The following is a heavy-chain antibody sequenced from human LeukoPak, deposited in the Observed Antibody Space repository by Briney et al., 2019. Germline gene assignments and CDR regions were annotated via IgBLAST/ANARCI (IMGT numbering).Heavy chain of an antibody. Sequence: PGGCLRLSCAASGYTFSSYGMHWVRQAPGKGLEWVAVIWYDGSNKYYADSVKGRFTISRDNSKNTLYLQMNSLRAEDTAVYYCARDDVAVTRALDFWGQGTLVTVSS. CDR1: GYTFSSYG. CDR2: IWYDGSNK. J-gene: IGHJ4*02. V-gene: IGHV3-33*01. D-gene: IGHD2-21*02. CDR3: ARDDVAVTRALDF.